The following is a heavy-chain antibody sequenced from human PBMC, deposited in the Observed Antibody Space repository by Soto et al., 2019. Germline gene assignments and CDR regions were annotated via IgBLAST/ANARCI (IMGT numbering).Heavy chain of an antibody. J-gene: IGHJ4*02. D-gene: IGHD3-22*01. Sequence: PGGSLRLSCAASGFTFSSYEMKWVRQAPGKGLEWVSYIRSSGSPTYYADSVKGRFTSSRDNAKNSLYLQMNSLRAEDTAVYYCARELRGYYYADFDYWGQGTLVTVSS. CDR2: IRSSGSPT. CDR3: ARELRGYYYADFDY. CDR1: GFTFSSYE. V-gene: IGHV3-48*03.